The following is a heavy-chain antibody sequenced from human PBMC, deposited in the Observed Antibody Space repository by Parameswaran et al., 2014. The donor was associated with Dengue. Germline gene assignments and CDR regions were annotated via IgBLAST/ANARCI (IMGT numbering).Heavy chain of an antibody. CDR2: ISAYNGNT. V-gene: IGHV1-18*01. Sequence: WVRQAPGQGLEWMGWISAYNGNTNYAQKLQGRVTMTTDTSTSTAYMELRSLRSDDTAVYYCAREYFWSGYFAILAGTNWFDPWGQGTLVTVSS. CDR3: AREYFWSGYFAILAGTNWFDP. J-gene: IGHJ5*02. D-gene: IGHD3-3*01.